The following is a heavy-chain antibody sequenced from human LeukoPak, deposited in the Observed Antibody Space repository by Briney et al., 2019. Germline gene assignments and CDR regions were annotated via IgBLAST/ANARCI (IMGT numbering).Heavy chain of an antibody. CDR2: INPSGGST. CDR1: GYTFTSYY. V-gene: IGHV1-46*01. D-gene: IGHD3-22*01. J-gene: IGHJ3*02. Sequence: ASVKVSCKASGYTFTSYYIHWVRQAPGQGLEWMGIINPSGGSTNYAQKFQGRVTMTRDTSISTAYMELSRLRSDDTAVYYCARNFYYYDSSGYYAGDAFDIWGQGTMVTVSS. CDR3: ARNFYYYDSSGYYAGDAFDI.